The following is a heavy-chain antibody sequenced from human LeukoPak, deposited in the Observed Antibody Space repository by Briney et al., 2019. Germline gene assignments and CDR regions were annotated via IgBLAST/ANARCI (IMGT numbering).Heavy chain of an antibody. CDR1: GFTFSNFP. D-gene: IGHD2-15*01. CDR3: ARDLFRGGSLPHYGMDV. V-gene: IGHV3-30-3*01. CDR2: ISYDGSNK. J-gene: IGHJ6*02. Sequence: QPGGSLRLSCAASGFTFSNFPMQWVRQAPGKGLEWVAVISYDGSNKYYADSVKGRFTISRDNSKNTLYLQMNSLRAEDTAVYYCARDLFRGGSLPHYGMDVWGQGTTVTVSS.